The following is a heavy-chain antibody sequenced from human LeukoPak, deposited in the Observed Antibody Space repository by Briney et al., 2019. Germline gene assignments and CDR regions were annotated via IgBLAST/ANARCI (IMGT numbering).Heavy chain of an antibody. Sequence: ASVKVSCKASGCTFTGYYMHWVRQAPGQGLEWMGWINPNSGGTNYAQKLQGGVTMTRDTYISTPYMELRRLRSDDTAVYYCARERGYCSSTSCYVLFDPWRQGTLLTVSS. J-gene: IGHJ5*02. D-gene: IGHD2-2*01. CDR1: GCTFTGYY. V-gene: IGHV1-2*02. CDR3: ARERGYCSSTSCYVLFDP. CDR2: INPNSGGT.